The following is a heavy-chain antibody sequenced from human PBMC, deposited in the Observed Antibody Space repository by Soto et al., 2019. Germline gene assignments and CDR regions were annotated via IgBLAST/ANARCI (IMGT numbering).Heavy chain of an antibody. CDR3: ARRVRGYDSSGYYSS. J-gene: IGHJ4*02. Sequence: GESLKISCKGSGYSFTSYWISWVRQMPGKGLEWMGRIDPSDSYTNYSPSFQGHVTISADKSISTAYLQWSSLKASGTAMYYCARRVRGYDSSGYYSSWGQGTLVTSPQ. CDR2: IDPSDSYT. V-gene: IGHV5-10-1*01. CDR1: GYSFTSYW. D-gene: IGHD3-22*01.